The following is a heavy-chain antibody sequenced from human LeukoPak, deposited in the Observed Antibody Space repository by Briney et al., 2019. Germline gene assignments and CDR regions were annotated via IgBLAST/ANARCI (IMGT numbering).Heavy chain of an antibody. Sequence: GGSLRLSCAASGFTFSSYEMNWVRQAPGKGLEWVSYIGSSGSTIYYADSVKGRFTISRDNAKNSLYLQMNSLRAEDTAVYYCARESTLGFGELFRYYYGMDVWGKGTTVTVSS. CDR2: IGSSGSTI. CDR1: GFTFSSYE. J-gene: IGHJ6*04. V-gene: IGHV3-48*03. D-gene: IGHD3-10*01. CDR3: ARESTLGFGELFRYYYGMDV.